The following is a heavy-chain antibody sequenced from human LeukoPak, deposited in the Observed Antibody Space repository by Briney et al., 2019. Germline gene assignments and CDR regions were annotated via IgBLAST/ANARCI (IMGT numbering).Heavy chain of an antibody. CDR1: GGTFSSYA. V-gene: IGHV1-69*13. CDR3: ARDNYAGANWFDP. J-gene: IGHJ5*02. D-gene: IGHD1-7*01. CDR2: IIPIFGTA. Sequence: SVTVSCTDSGGTFSSYAISWGRQAPGERGEWRGGIIPIFGTANYAQTSPVRATIPSAESTTTAYMKLSSLTSEATAVYYFARDNYAGANWFDPCGHGTLFSVSS.